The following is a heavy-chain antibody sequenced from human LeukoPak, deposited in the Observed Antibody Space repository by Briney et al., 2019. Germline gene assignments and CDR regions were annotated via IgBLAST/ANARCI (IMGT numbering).Heavy chain of an antibody. J-gene: IGHJ4*02. CDR2: IYYSGST. Sequence: SETLSLTCTVSGGSISSSSYYWGWIRQPPGKGLEWIGNIYYSGSTYYNPSLKSRVTISVDTSKNQFSLKLSSVTAADTAVYYCARLPRWNDYYDSSGFDWGQGTLVTVSS. D-gene: IGHD3-22*01. CDR3: ARLPRWNDYYDSSGFD. V-gene: IGHV4-39*01. CDR1: GGSISSSSYY.